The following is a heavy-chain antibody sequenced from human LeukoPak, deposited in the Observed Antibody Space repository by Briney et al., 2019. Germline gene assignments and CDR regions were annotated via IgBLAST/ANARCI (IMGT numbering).Heavy chain of an antibody. V-gene: IGHV4-39*07. Sequence: SETLSLTCTGFGGSISTSYYWTWIRQPPGKGLEWIGGVYYSGSTNYNTSLKSRVTISLDTSKNQFSLKLTSVSPADTAVYYCVRGGDAYKVGNFWGQGTLVTVSS. CDR2: VYYSGST. CDR1: GGSISTSYY. J-gene: IGHJ4*02. CDR3: VRGGDAYKVGNF. D-gene: IGHD5-24*01.